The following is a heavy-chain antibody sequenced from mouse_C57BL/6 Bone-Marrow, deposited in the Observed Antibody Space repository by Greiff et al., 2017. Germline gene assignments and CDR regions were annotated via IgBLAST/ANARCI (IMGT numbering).Heavy chain of an antibody. J-gene: IGHJ3*01. D-gene: IGHD2-1*01. V-gene: IGHV1-62-2*01. CDR2: FYPGSGSI. Sequence: VQLQQSGAELVKPGASVKLSCKASGYTFTEYTIHWVKQRSGQGLEWIGWFYPGSGSIKYNEKFKDKATLTADKSSSPVYMELSRLTSEDSAVYFCARHEEGDLLWYLWFAYWGQGTLVTVSA. CDR3: ARHEEGDLLWYLWFAY. CDR1: GYTFTEYT.